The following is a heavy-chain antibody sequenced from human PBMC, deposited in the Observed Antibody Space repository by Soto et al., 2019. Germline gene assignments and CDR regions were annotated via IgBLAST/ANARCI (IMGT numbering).Heavy chain of an antibody. CDR3: ARARGVPGPLYDYHDMDV. Sequence: GGSLRLSCAASGFTFGNYWMHWFRQAPGKGLVWVSRINGVGISTYYADSVRGRFLISRDNAKNTLYLQMSNLRAEDTALYYCARARGVPGPLYDYHDMDVWGQGPTVTV. V-gene: IGHV3-74*01. CDR2: INGVGIST. CDR1: GFTFGNYW. D-gene: IGHD2-2*01. J-gene: IGHJ6*02.